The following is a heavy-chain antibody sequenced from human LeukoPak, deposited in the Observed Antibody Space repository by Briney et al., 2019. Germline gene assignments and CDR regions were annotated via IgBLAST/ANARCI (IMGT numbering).Heavy chain of an antibody. Sequence: SETLSLTCTVSGGSISSYYWSWIRQPAGKGLEWIGRIYTSGSTNYNPSLKSRVTMSVDMSTDQFSLKLSSVTAADTAVYYCARAGDSSGYEYYFDYWGQGTLVTVSS. V-gene: IGHV4-4*07. J-gene: IGHJ4*02. CDR1: GGSISSYY. CDR2: IYTSGST. D-gene: IGHD3-22*01. CDR3: ARAGDSSGYEYYFDY.